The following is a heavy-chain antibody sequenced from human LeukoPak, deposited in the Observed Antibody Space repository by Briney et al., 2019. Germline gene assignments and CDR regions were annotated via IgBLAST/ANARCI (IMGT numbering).Heavy chain of an antibody. Sequence: GGSLRLSCAASRCTLSSYVISWVRPAPGRGVEWVSAISGSVCSTYYADSAKGRFTICRDNSTNTLYLQMNSLRAEDTAVYYCAKVGGGSGSYPKPYYFDYWGQGTLVTVSS. CDR2: ISGSVCST. V-gene: IGHV3-23*01. CDR1: RCTLSSYV. CDR3: AKVGGGSGSYPKPYYFDY. J-gene: IGHJ4*02. D-gene: IGHD3-10*01.